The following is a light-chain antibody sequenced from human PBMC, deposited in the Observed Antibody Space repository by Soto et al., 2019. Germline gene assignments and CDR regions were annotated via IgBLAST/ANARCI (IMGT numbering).Light chain of an antibody. CDR1: QSVSSSY. J-gene: IGKJ5*01. V-gene: IGKV3-20*01. CDR2: GAS. CDR3: QQYGSSPLIT. Sequence: EIVLTQSPGTLSLSQGERTTLSCRASQSVSSSYLAWYQQKPGQAPRLLIYGASSRATGIPDRFSGSGSVTDFTLTISRLEPEDFAVYYCQQYGSSPLITFGQGTRLEIK.